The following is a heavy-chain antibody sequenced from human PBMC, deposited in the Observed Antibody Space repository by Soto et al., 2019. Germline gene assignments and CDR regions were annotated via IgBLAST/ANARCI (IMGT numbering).Heavy chain of an antibody. CDR2: ISAYNGNT. CDR1: GYTFTSYG. J-gene: IGHJ3*02. D-gene: IGHD3-3*01. CDR3: AIHYDFWSGNAFDI. V-gene: IGHV1-18*01. Sequence: ASVKVSCKASGYTFTSYGISWVRQAPGQGLEWMGWISAYNGNTNYAQKLQGRVTMTTDTSTSTAYMELRSLRSDDTAVYYCAIHYDFWSGNAFDIWGQGTMVTVSS.